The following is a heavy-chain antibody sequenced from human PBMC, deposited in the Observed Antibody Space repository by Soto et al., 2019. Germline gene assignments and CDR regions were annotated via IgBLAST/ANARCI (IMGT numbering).Heavy chain of an antibody. CDR1: GASISGFY. CDR2: IYATGTT. Sequence: SETLSLTCTVSGASISGFYWSWIRKSAGKGLEWIGRIYATGTTDYNPSLKSRVMMSVDTSKNQFSLKLRSVTAADTAVYYCARGGTKTLRDWFDPWGQGISVTVSS. V-gene: IGHV4-4*07. D-gene: IGHD1-1*01. CDR3: ARGGTKTLRDWFDP. J-gene: IGHJ5*02.